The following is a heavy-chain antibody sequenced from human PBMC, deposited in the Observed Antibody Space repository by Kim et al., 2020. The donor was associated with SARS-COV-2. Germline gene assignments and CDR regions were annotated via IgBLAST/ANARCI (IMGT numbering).Heavy chain of an antibody. J-gene: IGHJ4*02. D-gene: IGHD1-1*01. V-gene: IGHV3-21*01. Sequence: DADAVKGRFTISRDNAKNSLYLQMNRRRAEDTAVYYCARGWSTTGTHFDYWGQGTLVRLL. CDR3: ARGWSTTGTHFDY.